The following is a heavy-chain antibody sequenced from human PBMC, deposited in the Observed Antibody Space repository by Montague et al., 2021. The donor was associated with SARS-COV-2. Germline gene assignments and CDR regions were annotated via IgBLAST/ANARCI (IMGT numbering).Heavy chain of an antibody. V-gene: IGHV4-31*03. CDR1: GGSISSGGYY. J-gene: IGHJ3*02. D-gene: IGHD3-22*01. CDR3: ARAGTITMIVVVIDAFDI. Sequence: TLSLTCTVSGGSISSGGYYWSWIRQHPGKGLEWIGYIYYSGSTYYNPSLKSRVTISVDTSKNQFSLKLSSVTAADTAVYYCARAGTITMIVVVIDAFDIWDQGTMVTVSS. CDR2: IYYSGST.